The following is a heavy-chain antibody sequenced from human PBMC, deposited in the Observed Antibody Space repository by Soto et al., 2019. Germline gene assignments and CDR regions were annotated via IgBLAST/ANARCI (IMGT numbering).Heavy chain of an antibody. V-gene: IGHV3-21*01. Sequence: PGGSLRLSCAASGFTLSSYSMNWVRQAPGKGLEWVSSISSSSSYIYYADSVKGRFTISRDNAKNSLYLQMNSLRAEDTAVYYCAREVYCSSTSCYFGNFDYWGQGTLVTVSS. J-gene: IGHJ4*02. CDR2: ISSSSSYI. D-gene: IGHD2-2*01. CDR1: GFTLSSYS. CDR3: AREVYCSSTSCYFGNFDY.